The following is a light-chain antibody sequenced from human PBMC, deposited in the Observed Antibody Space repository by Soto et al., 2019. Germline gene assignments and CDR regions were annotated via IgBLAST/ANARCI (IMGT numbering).Light chain of an antibody. Sequence: QSALTQPASVSGSPGQSITISCTGTSSDVGGYNYVSWYQQHPGKAPKLMIYDVSNRPSGVSNRFSGSKSGNTASLTISGLQAEDEGDYYCSSYTSSSRVFGGGTKLTVL. V-gene: IGLV2-14*01. CDR1: SSDVGGYNY. CDR3: SSYTSSSRV. J-gene: IGLJ2*01. CDR2: DVS.